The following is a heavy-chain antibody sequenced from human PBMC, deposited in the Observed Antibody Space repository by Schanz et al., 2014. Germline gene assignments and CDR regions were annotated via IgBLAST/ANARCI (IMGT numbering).Heavy chain of an antibody. CDR1: RYTFNTYG. Sequence: QVQLVQSGAEVKKPGASVKVSCEASRYTFNTYGLNWVRQAPGQGLEWMGWISAYTNNTNYAQKVQGRVTMTTDTSTSTSYMELTSLRFDDTAVYYCARGGYSYALSAFDIWGQGTMVTVSS. CDR3: ARGGYSYALSAFDI. CDR2: ISAYTNNT. D-gene: IGHD5-18*01. J-gene: IGHJ3*02. V-gene: IGHV1-18*01.